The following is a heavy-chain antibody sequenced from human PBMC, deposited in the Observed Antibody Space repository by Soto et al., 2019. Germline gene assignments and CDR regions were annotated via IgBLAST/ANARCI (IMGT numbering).Heavy chain of an antibody. V-gene: IGHV3-66*01. Sequence: EVQLMESGGGLVQPGGSLGLSCAAPGFPVSSNYMGWVRQAPGKGLEWGSVIYSGGSTYYADSVKGRFTISRDSSKNTMYVQMKCLRGGDAAVYYCARGGYDYVWGSYGHPTGVDCFDYWGQGTLVTVSS. D-gene: IGHD3-16*01. CDR2: IYSGGST. CDR1: GFPVSSNY. J-gene: IGHJ4*02. CDR3: ARGGYDYVWGSYGHPTGVDCFDY.